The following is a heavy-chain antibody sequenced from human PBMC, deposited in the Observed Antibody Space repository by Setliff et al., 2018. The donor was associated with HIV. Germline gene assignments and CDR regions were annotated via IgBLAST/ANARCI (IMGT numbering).Heavy chain of an antibody. CDR2: ISQSGST. V-gene: IGHV4-30-2*03. D-gene: IGHD3-10*01. CDR1: GGPIRSSGYS. CDR3: ARRDLTSVPT. Sequence: KASETLSLTCAVSGGPIRSSGYSWSWIRQPPGKGLEWIGYISQSGSTYYNPSLESRVTISADTSETHFSLRLTSATAADTGVYFCARRDLTSVPTWGRGTLVTVSS. J-gene: IGHJ5*02.